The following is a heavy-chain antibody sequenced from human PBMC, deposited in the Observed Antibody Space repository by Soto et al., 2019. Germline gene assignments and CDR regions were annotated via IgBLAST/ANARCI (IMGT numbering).Heavy chain of an antibody. V-gene: IGHV4-59*08. CDR1: GGSISSYY. CDR2: IYYSGST. Sequence: QVQLQESGPGLVKPSETLSLTCTVSGGSISSYYWSWIRQPPGKGLEWIGYIYYSGSTNYNPSLXSXVXTXXDTSKNQFSLKLSSVTAADTAVYYCARRYSSSFDYWGQGTLVTVSS. J-gene: IGHJ4*02. D-gene: IGHD6-13*01. CDR3: ARRYSSSFDY.